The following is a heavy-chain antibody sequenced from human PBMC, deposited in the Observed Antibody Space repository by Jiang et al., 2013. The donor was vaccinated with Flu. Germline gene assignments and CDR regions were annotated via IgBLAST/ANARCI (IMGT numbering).Heavy chain of an antibody. D-gene: IGHD3-10*01. J-gene: IGHJ4*02. CDR2: IYYVEHT. V-gene: IGHV4-39*01. Sequence: GSGLVKPSETLSLTCTVSGDSISSSNYYWGWVRQPPGKGLEWIGSIYYVEHTYYNPSLKSRVTISVDTSKIQFSLKLKSVTAADTAMYYCASFVWGSGSARSWGQGTLVTVSS. CDR1: GDSISSSNYY. CDR3: ASFVWGSGSARS.